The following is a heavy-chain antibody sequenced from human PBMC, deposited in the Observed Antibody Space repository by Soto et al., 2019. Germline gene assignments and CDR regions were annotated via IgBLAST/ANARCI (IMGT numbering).Heavy chain of an antibody. CDR3: ARGWFGPDV. Sequence: EVQLVESGGGLVQPGGSLRLSCAASGFTLSGRSMHWVRQAPGKGLVWVSGIDNAGTDSTYADSVKGRFTSARDNAKKMLYLQMNTLRDEDLAVYYCARGWFGPDVWGKGTRVTVSS. D-gene: IGHD3-10*01. V-gene: IGHV3-74*01. CDR1: GFTLSGRS. J-gene: IGHJ6*04. CDR2: IDNAGTDS.